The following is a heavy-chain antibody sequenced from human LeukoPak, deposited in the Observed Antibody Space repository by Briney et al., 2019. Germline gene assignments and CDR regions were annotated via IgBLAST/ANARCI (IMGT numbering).Heavy chain of an antibody. CDR2: VNRDGSET. D-gene: IGHD2-15*01. Sequence: GGSLRLSCAASRFTFSRYWMIWVRQAPGKGLEWVANVNRDGSETHYADSVKGRFTISRENAKNSLYLQLNSLRADDTAVYYCVRDDGNCTGSSCYDAFDIWGQGTMVTVSS. CDR3: VRDDGNCTGSSCYDAFDI. J-gene: IGHJ3*02. V-gene: IGHV3-7*01. CDR1: RFTFSRYW.